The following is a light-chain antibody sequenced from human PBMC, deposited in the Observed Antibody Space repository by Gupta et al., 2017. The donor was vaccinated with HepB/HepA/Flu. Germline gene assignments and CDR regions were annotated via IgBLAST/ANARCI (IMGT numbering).Light chain of an antibody. CDR1: QTVSPSY. Sequence: NVLTQSPGTLSLSPGQRATLFCRASQTVSPSYLAWYQQKPGQAPRLLIYSISTRATGITDRFSGSGSGTDFTRTINRVEPEDLAGYDGQQYKAFGQGTKVEIK. J-gene: IGKJ1*01. CDR3: QQYKA. CDR2: SIS. V-gene: IGKV3-20*01.